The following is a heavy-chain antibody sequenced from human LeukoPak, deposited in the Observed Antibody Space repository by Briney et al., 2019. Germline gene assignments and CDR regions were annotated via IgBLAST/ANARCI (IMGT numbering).Heavy chain of an antibody. CDR3: ARGEPWGYFDY. J-gene: IGHJ4*02. CDR2: IIPIFGTA. Sequence: GASVKVSCKASGGTFSSYAISWVRQAPGQGLEWMGGIIPIFGTANYAQKFQGRVTITADESTSTVYMELSSLRSEDTAVYYCARGEPWGYFDYWGQGTLVTVSS. V-gene: IGHV1-69*13. CDR1: GGTFSSYA. D-gene: IGHD7-27*01.